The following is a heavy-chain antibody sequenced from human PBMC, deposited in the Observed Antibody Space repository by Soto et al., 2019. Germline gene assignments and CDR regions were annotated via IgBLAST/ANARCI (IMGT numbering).Heavy chain of an antibody. Sequence: QVQLVQSGPEVRKPGASVRLSCATSGYNFNQYYIHWVRQAPGQGLEWMGIINLRGGTTEYAHKFRGRVTVTGDTSTRTAYMELSSLRSEDTGVYFCARGPDDSDVPRWDHWGQGTLITVSS. J-gene: IGHJ4*02. CDR3: ARGPDDSDVPRWDH. CDR1: GYNFNQYY. D-gene: IGHD4-17*01. V-gene: IGHV1-46*02. CDR2: INLRGGTT.